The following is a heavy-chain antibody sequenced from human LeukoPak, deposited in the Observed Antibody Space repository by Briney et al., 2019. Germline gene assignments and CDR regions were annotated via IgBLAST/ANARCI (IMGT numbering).Heavy chain of an antibody. CDR2: ISYDGSNK. CDR3: ARDGYNPNHYFDY. V-gene: IGHV3-30-3*01. D-gene: IGHD5-24*01. J-gene: IGHJ4*02. Sequence: GRSLRLTCAASGFTFSSYAMHWVRQAPGKGLEWVAVISYDGSNKYYADSVKGRFTISRDNSKNTLYLQMNSLRSEDTAVYYCARDGYNPNHYFDYWGQGTLVTVSS. CDR1: GFTFSSYA.